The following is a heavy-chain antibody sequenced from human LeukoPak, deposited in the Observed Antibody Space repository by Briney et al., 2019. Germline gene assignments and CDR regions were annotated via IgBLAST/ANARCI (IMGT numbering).Heavy chain of an antibody. J-gene: IGHJ4*02. CDR2: IYTSGST. CDR3: ARGTSPRYCSSTSCSYFDY. Sequence: SQTLSLTCTVSGGSISDGSYYWSWIRQPAGKGVEWIGRIYTSGSTNYKPSLKSRVTIAVDTSKNQFSLKLSSVTAADTAVYYCARGTSPRYCSSTSCSYFDYWGQGTLVTVSS. V-gene: IGHV4-61*02. CDR1: GGSISDGSYY. D-gene: IGHD2-2*01.